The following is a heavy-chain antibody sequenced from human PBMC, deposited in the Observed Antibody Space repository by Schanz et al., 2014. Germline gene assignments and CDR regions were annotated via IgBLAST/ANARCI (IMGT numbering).Heavy chain of an antibody. CDR3: AKDTGYCHGGACYCFEY. J-gene: IGHJ4*02. V-gene: IGHV3-30*18. D-gene: IGHD2-8*02. Sequence: VQLVESGGGLVQPGGSLRLSCAASAFIFRSYSMHWVRQAPGKGLEWVAVISYDGNNEDYADSVKGRFSISRDNSQNTLYLQMDSLRPEDTAVYFCAKDTGYCHGGACYCFEYWGLGILVTVSS. CDR1: AFIFRSYS. CDR2: ISYDGNNE.